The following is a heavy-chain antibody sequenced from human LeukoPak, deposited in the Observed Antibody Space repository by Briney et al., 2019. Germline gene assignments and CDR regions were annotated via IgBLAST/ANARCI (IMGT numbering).Heavy chain of an antibody. J-gene: IGHJ4*02. CDR2: IYHSGST. V-gene: IGHV4-30-2*01. Sequence: SETLSLTCTVSGGSISSGGYYWSWLRQPPGKGLEWIGYIYHSGSTNYNPSLKSRVTISVDTSKNQFSLKLSSVTAADTAVYYCARGRAAWGRPSILTGYLLFDYWGQGTLVTVSS. CDR1: GGSISSGGYY. CDR3: ARGRAAWGRPSILTGYLLFDY. D-gene: IGHD3-9*01.